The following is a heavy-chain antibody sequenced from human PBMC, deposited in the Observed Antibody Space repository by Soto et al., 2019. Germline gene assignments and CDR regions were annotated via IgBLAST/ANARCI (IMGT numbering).Heavy chain of an antibody. V-gene: IGHV1-69*02. CDR1: GGTFSSYT. CDR2: IIPILGIA. CDR3: ARNILTGYYTVGY. D-gene: IGHD3-9*01. Sequence: QVQLVHSGAEVKKPGSSVKVSCKASGGTFSSYTISWVRQAPGQGLEWMGRIIPILGIANYAQKFQGRVTITADKSTSTAYMELSSLRSEDTAVYYCARNILTGYYTVGYWGQGTLVTVSS. J-gene: IGHJ4*02.